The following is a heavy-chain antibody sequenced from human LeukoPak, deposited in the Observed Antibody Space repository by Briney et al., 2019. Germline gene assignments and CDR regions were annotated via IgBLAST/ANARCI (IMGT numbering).Heavy chain of an antibody. J-gene: IGHJ3*02. V-gene: IGHV3-48*03. CDR3: ARGPIVVVINWSGAFDI. D-gene: IGHD3-22*01. CDR2: ISSSGSTI. CDR1: GGSISSSN. Sequence: GTLSLTCAVSGGSISSSNWWSWVRQAPGKGLEWVSYISSSGSTIYYADSVKGRFTISRDNAKNSLYLQMNSLRAEDTAVYYCARGPIVVVINWSGAFDIWGQGTMVTVSS.